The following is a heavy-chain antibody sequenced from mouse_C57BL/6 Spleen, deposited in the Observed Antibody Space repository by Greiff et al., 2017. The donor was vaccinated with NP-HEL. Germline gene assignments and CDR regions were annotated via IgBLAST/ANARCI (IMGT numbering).Heavy chain of an antibody. V-gene: IGHV5-17*01. J-gene: IGHJ1*03. CDR2: ISSGSSTI. CDR1: GFTFSDYG. Sequence: EVKLMESGGGLVQPGGSLKLSCAASGFTFSDYGMHWVRQAPEKGLEWVAYISSGSSTIYYADTVTGRFTISRDNAKNTLFLQMTSLRSEDMAMYYCARPQYWDFDVWGTGTTVTVSS. CDR3: ARPQYWDFDV.